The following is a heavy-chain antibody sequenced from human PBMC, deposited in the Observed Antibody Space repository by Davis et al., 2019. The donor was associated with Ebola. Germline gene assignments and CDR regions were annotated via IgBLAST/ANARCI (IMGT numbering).Heavy chain of an antibody. CDR3: ARGRWLRSFYFDY. Sequence: GGSLRLSCAASGFTFSSYGMHWVRQAPGKGLEWVAVIWYDGSNKYYADSVKGRFTISRDNSKNTLYLQMNSLRAEDTAVYYCARGRWLRSFYFDYWGQGTLVTVSS. CDR2: IWYDGSNK. J-gene: IGHJ4*02. D-gene: IGHD5-12*01. V-gene: IGHV3-33*08. CDR1: GFTFSSYG.